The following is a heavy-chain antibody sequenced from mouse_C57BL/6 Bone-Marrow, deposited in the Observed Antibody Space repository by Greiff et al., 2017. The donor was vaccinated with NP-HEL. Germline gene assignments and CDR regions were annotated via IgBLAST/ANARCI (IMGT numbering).Heavy chain of an antibody. CDR3: ARGWGYYYGSDWYFDV. Sequence: EVQLQESGPGLVKPSQSLSLTCSVTGYSITSGYYWNWIRQFPGNKLEWMGYISYDGSNNYNPSLKNRISITRDTSKNQFFLKLNSVTTEDTATYYCARGWGYYYGSDWYFDVWGTGTTVTVSS. D-gene: IGHD1-1*01. J-gene: IGHJ1*03. CDR1: GYSITSGYY. CDR2: ISYDGSN. V-gene: IGHV3-6*01.